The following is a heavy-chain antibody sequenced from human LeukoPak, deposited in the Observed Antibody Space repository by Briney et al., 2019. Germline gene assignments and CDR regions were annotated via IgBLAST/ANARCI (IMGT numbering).Heavy chain of an antibody. Sequence: ASVKISCKPSGYIFTDYYIHWVRQAPGQGLEWMGILNSSGGSTTYAQKFQGRITMTRDASTSTVYMELRSLRSEDTAVYYCARDRWELPYYFDYWGQGILVTVSS. CDR3: ARDRWELPYYFDY. V-gene: IGHV1-46*01. J-gene: IGHJ4*02. CDR1: GYIFTDYY. CDR2: LNSSGGST. D-gene: IGHD1-26*01.